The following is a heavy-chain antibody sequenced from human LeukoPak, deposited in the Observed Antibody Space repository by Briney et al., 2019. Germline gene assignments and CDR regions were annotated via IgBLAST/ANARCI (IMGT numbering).Heavy chain of an antibody. CDR3: ARGCSSGSCYYYYYMDV. V-gene: IGHV1-2*02. CDR1: GYTFTGYY. Sequence: SSVKVSCKASGYTFTGYYMHWVRQAPGQGLEWMGWINPNSGGTNYAQKFQGRVTMTRDTSISTAYMELSRLRSDDTAVYYCARGCSSGSCYYYYYMDVWGKGTTVTVSS. J-gene: IGHJ6*03. CDR2: INPNSGGT. D-gene: IGHD2-15*01.